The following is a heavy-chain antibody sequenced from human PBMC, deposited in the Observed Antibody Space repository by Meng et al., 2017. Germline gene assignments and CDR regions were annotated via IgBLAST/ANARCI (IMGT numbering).Heavy chain of an antibody. CDR3: ASWIYSCGWQ. CDR1: GGSIISVDW. V-gene: IGHV4/OR15-8*02. Sequence: GHRPEAGPGCGNPSGTRSLTCFVSGGSIISVDWWSWVRQPPGKGLEWIGEIYHGGNTNYNPSLKSRVTISIDKSKNQFSLKLSSVTAADTAVYYCASWIYSCGWQWGQGTLVTVSS. CDR2: IYHGGNT. D-gene: IGHD6-19*01. J-gene: IGHJ4*02.